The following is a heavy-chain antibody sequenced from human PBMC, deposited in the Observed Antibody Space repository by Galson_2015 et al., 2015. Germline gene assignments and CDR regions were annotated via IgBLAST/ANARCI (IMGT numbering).Heavy chain of an antibody. CDR3: ARQILEYDCWRGYEPTNLDY. J-gene: IGHJ4*02. Sequence: SLRLSCAASEFTFSSYYMSWVRQAPGKGLEWVSSISSTTTSIYYADSVKGRFTISRDTAKNSLYLQMNSLGAEDTAVYYCARQILEYDCWRGYEPTNLDYWGQGTRVTGSS. CDR2: ISSTTTSI. D-gene: IGHD3-3*01. CDR1: EFTFSSYY. V-gene: IGHV3-21*01.